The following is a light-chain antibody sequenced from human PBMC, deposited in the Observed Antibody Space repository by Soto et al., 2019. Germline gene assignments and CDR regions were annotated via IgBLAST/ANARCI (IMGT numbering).Light chain of an antibody. Sequence: DIQMTQAPSALSGSVGDRVTITCRASQGIRNDSGWYQQKPGQAPKLLIYDASTVQSGVPSRFSGSGSGTEFTLTISSLQPDDSATYYCQHYSLYSPWTFGQGTKVDIK. J-gene: IGKJ1*01. CDR2: DAS. V-gene: IGKV1-17*01. CDR1: QGIRND. CDR3: QHYSLYSPWT.